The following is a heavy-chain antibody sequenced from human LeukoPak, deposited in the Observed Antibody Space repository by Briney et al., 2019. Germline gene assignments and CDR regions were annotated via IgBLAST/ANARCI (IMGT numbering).Heavy chain of an antibody. J-gene: IGHJ6*03. CDR1: GFTFSNYG. V-gene: IGHV3-30*02. CDR2: IRHDGSKI. D-gene: IGHD2-2*01. Sequence: GGSLRLSXEASGFTFSNYGMHWVGQAPGKGPEWAAFIRHDGSKIYYADSVKGRFTISRDSSKSTLYLQTNSLRAEDTAVYYCAKSVIPTAYQGTYYMDVWGKGTTVIVSS. CDR3: AKSVIPTAYQGTYYMDV.